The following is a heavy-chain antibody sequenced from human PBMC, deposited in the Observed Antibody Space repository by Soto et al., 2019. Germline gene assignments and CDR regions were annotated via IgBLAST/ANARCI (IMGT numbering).Heavy chain of an antibody. Sequence: QVQLQESGPGLVKPSQTLSLTCTVSGGSISSGDYYWSWIRQHPGKGLEWIGYIYYSGSTYYNPSLESRVTISVDTSKNQFSLKLSSVTAADTAVYYCARSSPISEYYFDSWGQGTLVTVSS. J-gene: IGHJ4*02. CDR3: ARSSPISEYYFDS. CDR1: GGSISSGDYY. V-gene: IGHV4-30-4*08. CDR2: IYYSGST.